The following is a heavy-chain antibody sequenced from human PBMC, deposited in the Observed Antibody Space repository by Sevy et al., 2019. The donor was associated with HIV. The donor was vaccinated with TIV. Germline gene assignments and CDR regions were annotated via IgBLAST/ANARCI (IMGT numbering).Heavy chain of an antibody. CDR3: ARDPQVRGFVVVTAIAFDY. D-gene: IGHD2-21*02. Sequence: GGSLRLSCAASGFTLSSYGMHWVRQAPGKGLEWVAVIRYDGSNKYYADSVKGRFTISRDNSKNTLYLQMNSLRAEDTAVYYCARDPQVRGFVVVTAIAFDYWGQGTLVTVSS. J-gene: IGHJ4*02. CDR2: IRYDGSNK. V-gene: IGHV3-30*02. CDR1: GFTLSSYG.